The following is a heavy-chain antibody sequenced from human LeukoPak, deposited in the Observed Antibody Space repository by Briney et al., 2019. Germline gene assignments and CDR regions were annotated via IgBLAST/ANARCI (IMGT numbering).Heavy chain of an antibody. V-gene: IGHV1-8*01. CDR1: GYTFTSYD. D-gene: IGHD3-10*01. CDR3: ARWTPRFGELYSAFDI. CDR2: MNPNSGNT. Sequence: ASVKVSCKASGYTFTSYDINWVRQATGQGLEWMGWMNPNSGNTGYAQKFQGRVTMTRNTSISTAYMELSSLRSEDTAVYYCARWTPRFGELYSAFDIWGQGTMVTVSS. J-gene: IGHJ3*02.